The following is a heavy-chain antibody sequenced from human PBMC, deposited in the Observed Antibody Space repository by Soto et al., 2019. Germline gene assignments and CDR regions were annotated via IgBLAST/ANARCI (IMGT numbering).Heavy chain of an antibody. CDR1: GYSITNGYY. J-gene: IGHJ4*02. V-gene: IGHV4-38-2*01. CDR3: ARVKLAGRRSFHY. Sequence: SETLSLTCAVSGYSITNGYYRGWVRQPPGKGLEWIGSIYHSGNTYYNPSLQSRVTISLDTSKNQFSLKLTSVTAADTAMYYCARVKLAGRRSFHYWGQGSLLTASS. CDR2: IYHSGNT. D-gene: IGHD3-3*02.